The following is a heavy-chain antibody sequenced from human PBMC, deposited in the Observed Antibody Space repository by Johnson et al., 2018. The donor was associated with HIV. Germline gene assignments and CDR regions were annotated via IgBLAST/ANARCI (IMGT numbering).Heavy chain of an antibody. D-gene: IGHD5-24*01. CDR3: ASGEDDGF. Sequence: QVQLVESGGGLVQPGGSLRLSCAASGFTFSSYGMHWVRQAPGKGLAWVACISYDGSNKYYADSVKCRFTISRDNSKNTLYVQMNSLRPEDTAVYYCASGEDDGFWGQGTMVTVSS. CDR2: ISYDGSNK. V-gene: IGHV3-30*03. CDR1: GFTFSSYG. J-gene: IGHJ3*01.